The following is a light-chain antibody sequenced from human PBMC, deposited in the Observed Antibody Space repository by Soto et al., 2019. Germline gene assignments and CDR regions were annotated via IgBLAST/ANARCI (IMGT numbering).Light chain of an antibody. V-gene: IGKV1D-13*01. J-gene: IGKJ5*01. Sequence: IQLTQSPSFLSASVGNRVTITCRASQGISSYLAWYQQKPGKAPKLLIYDASSLESGVPSRFSGSGSGTDFTLTISSLQPEDFATYYCQQFNNYSITFGQGTRLEI. CDR1: QGISSY. CDR2: DAS. CDR3: QQFNNYSIT.